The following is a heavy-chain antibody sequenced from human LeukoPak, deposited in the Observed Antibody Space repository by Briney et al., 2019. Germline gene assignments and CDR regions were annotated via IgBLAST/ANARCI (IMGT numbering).Heavy chain of an antibody. CDR2: IYSGGST. V-gene: IGHV3-53*04. D-gene: IGHD3-10*01. CDR3: ARAAFLGAGFPDY. Sequence: GGSLRLSCAASGFTVSSNYMSWVRQAPGKGLEWVSVIYSGGSTYYADSVKGRFTISRHNSKNTLYLQMNSLRAEDTAVYYCARAAFLGAGFPDYGGQGPLVTVSS. CDR1: GFTVSSNY. J-gene: IGHJ4*02.